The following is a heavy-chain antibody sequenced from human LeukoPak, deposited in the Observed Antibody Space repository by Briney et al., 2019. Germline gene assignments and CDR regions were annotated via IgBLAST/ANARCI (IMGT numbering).Heavy chain of an antibody. CDR1: GYNFPISW. D-gene: IGHD6-13*01. J-gene: IGHJ3*02. CDR2: IYPDDSNT. CDR3: ARPKAAAGKDAFDI. Sequence: GESLKISCQGSGYNFPISWIGWVRQMPGQGLEWMGIIYPDDSNTIYGPSFQGQVTISADKSINTAYLEWSSLKASDTAMYYCARPKAAAGKDAFDIWGQGTMVTVSS. V-gene: IGHV5-51*01.